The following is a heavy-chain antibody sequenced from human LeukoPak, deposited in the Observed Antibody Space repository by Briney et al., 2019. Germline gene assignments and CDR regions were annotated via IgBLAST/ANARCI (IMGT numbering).Heavy chain of an antibody. Sequence: PGGSLRLSCAASGFTLSDYSMSWVRQAPVKGLEWVSFISSSSSHKYYAETVKGRFTISRDNAKNSLFLQMNSLRAEDTAVYYCARDLGRRGYFDSSGLWGQGTLVTVSS. D-gene: IGHD3-22*01. CDR1: GFTLSDYS. J-gene: IGHJ4*02. V-gene: IGHV3-21*01. CDR3: ARDLGRRGYFDSSGL. CDR2: ISSSSSHK.